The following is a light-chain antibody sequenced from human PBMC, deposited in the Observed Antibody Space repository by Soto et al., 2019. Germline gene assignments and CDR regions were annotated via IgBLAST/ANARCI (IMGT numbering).Light chain of an antibody. CDR2: DVS. J-gene: IGLJ2*01. V-gene: IGLV2-11*01. CDR1: SSDVGGYNY. CDR3: CSYGSSYTLV. Sequence: QSALTQPRSVSGSPGQSVTISCTGTSSDVGGYNYVSWYQQHPGKAPKLMIYDVSKRPSGVPDRFSGSKSGNTASLTISGLLAEDEADYYCCSYGSSYTLVFGGGTKLTVL.